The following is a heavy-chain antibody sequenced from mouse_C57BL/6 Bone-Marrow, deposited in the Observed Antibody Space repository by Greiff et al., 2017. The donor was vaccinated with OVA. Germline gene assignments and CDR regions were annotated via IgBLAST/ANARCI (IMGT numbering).Heavy chain of an antibody. Sequence: VQLQQPGAELARPGASVKMSCKASGYTFTSYTMHWVKQRPGQGLEWIGYINPSSGYTKYNQKFKDKATLTADKSSSTAYMQLSSLTSEDSAVYYGARSLYYGSSYWYFGVWGTGTTVTVSS. CDR2: INPSSGYT. V-gene: IGHV1-4*01. J-gene: IGHJ1*03. D-gene: IGHD1-1*01. CDR3: ARSLYYGSSYWYFGV. CDR1: GYTFTSYT.